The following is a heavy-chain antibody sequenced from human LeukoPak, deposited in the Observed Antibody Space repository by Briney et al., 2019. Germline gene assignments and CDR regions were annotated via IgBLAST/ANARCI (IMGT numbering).Heavy chain of an antibody. V-gene: IGHV1-2*02. CDR2: INPNTGAT. J-gene: IGHJ4*02. CDR3: ATRNY. Sequence: GASVKVSCKPSGYTFTGYYLHWVRQAPGQGLEWMGWINPNTGATIYAEKFQGRVTMTRDTSIDTAYMEMRSLRSDDTAMYYCATRNYWGQGTLVTVSS. CDR1: GYTFTGYY.